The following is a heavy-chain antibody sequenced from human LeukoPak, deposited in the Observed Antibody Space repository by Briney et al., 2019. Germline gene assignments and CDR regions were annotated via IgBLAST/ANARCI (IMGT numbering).Heavy chain of an antibody. J-gene: IGHJ4*02. CDR2: IRQDGSQR. Sequence: GGSLRLSCAASGFTFSSYWMSWVRQAPGKGLEWVATIRQDGSQRYYVDSVKGRFTISRDNAKNSLYLQMNSLRAEDTAVYYCARESGSVTSEVDFDYWGQGTLVTVSS. D-gene: IGHD4-17*01. V-gene: IGHV3-7*01. CDR1: GFTFSSYW. CDR3: ARESGSVTSEVDFDY.